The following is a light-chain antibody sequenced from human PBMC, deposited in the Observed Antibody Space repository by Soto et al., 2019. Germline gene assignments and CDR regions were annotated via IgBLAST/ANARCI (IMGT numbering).Light chain of an antibody. Sequence: QSVLTQPPSASGTPGQRVTISCSGSSSNIGTNTVHWYQQLPGTAPKLLIYSNNQRPSGVPDRFSGSKSGTSASLAISGLQSEDEADYYCAAWDDSLRGGVFGGGTKVTVL. CDR3: AAWDDSLRGGV. J-gene: IGLJ2*01. CDR1: SSNIGTNT. CDR2: SNN. V-gene: IGLV1-44*01.